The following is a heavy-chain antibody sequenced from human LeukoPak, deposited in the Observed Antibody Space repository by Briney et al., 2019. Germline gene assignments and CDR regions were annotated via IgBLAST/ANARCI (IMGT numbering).Heavy chain of an antibody. V-gene: IGHV4-59*01. CDR3: ARATQPGYSYYYYMDV. J-gene: IGHJ6*03. Sequence: SETLSLTCTVSGGSISNYYWSWIRQPPGKGLEWIGYISYSGSTNYNPSLKSRVTFSVDTSKNQFSLKLSSVTAADTAVYYCARATQPGYSYYYYMDVWGKGTTVTVSS. D-gene: IGHD3-10*01. CDR2: ISYSGST. CDR1: GGSISNYY.